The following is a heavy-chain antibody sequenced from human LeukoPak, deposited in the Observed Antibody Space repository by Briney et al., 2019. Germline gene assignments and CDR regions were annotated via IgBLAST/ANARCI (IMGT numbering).Heavy chain of an antibody. D-gene: IGHD1-1*01. CDR2: IYYSGST. CDR1: GGSSGRYY. J-gene: IGHJ5*02. CDR3: ARLAPGSTSWFDP. Sequence: SETLSLTLTVSGGSSGRYYWRWIRQPPGKGLEWIGYIYYSGSTNYNTSLESRVTLSVDTSKNHFSLKLTSVTAADTAVYYCARLAPGSTSWFDPWGQGTLVTVSS. V-gene: IGHV4-59*01.